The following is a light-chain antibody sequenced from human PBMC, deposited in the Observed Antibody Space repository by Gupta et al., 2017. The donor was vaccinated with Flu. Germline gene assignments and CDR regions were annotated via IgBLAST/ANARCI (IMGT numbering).Light chain of an antibody. CDR1: SGSIASNY. Sequence: KTVTTSCIRSSGSIASNYVQWYQLRPGSSPTPVIFEDNQRTAGVPGRFSGSVDSSSNSASLTISGRKTEDEDDYYCQTYDNTWVFGGGTRLTVL. CDR3: QTYDNTWV. V-gene: IGLV6-57*01. CDR2: EDN. J-gene: IGLJ3*02.